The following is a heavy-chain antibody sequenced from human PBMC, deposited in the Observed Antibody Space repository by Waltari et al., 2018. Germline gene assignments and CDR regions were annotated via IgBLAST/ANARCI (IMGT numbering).Heavy chain of an antibody. CDR2: ASHSGGS. CDR1: GFPISSFY. CDR3: ARDRGWGITDY. D-gene: IGHD7-27*01. J-gene: IGHJ4*02. Sequence: QVLLQESGPRLVKPSETLSLICTVSGFPISSFYWSWVRQSPVMGLEWIGYASHSGGSNFNPSLKSRVTISVDTSKNQFSLKLNSVTVADTAVYFCARDRGWGITDYWGQGILVTVSS. V-gene: IGHV4-59*01.